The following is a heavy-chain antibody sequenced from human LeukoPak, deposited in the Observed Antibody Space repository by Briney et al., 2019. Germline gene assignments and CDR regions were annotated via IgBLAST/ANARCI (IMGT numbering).Heavy chain of an antibody. CDR2: IGTHNGNT. D-gene: IGHD4-23*01. Sequence: ASVKVSCKASGYTFTSYGFNWVRQAPGQGLEWMGWIGTHNGNTNYAQRLQSRVTMTTDTSTSTVYMELRGLRSDDTAVYYCARSGNPFYYYYMDVWGKGTTVTVSS. CDR1: GYTFTSYG. CDR3: ARSGNPFYYYYMDV. J-gene: IGHJ6*03. V-gene: IGHV1-18*01.